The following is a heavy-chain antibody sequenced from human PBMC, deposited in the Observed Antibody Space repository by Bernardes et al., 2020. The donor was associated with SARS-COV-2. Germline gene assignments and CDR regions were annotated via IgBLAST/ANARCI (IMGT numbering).Heavy chain of an antibody. V-gene: IGHV5-51*01. D-gene: IGHD1-26*01. CDR3: AIFSSRSGDYYYGMDV. Sequence: GESLKLSCKGSGYSFINYWIGWVRQMPGKGLEWMGIIYPGDSNTRYSPSFQGQVTISADKSISTAYLQWSSLKASDTAMYYCAIFSSRSGDYYYGMDVWGQGTTVTVSS. CDR2: IYPGDSNT. J-gene: IGHJ6*02. CDR1: GYSFINYW.